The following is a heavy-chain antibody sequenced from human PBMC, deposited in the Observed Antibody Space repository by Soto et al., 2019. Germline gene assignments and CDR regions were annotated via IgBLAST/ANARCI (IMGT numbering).Heavy chain of an antibody. V-gene: IGHV1-69*01. CDR3: AREVEGYYFDY. CDR1: GGTFSSYA. Sequence: QVQLVQSGAEVKKPGSSVKVSCKASGGTFSSYAISWVRQAPGQGLEWMGGIIPIFGTAHYAQKYQGRVTITADESTSTAYMELSSLRSEDTAVYYCAREVEGYYFDYWGQGTLVTVSS. J-gene: IGHJ4*02. CDR2: IIPIFGTA. D-gene: IGHD2-2*01.